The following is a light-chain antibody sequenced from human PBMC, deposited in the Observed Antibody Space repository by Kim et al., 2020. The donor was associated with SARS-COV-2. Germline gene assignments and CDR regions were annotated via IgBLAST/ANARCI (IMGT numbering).Light chain of an antibody. CDR3: QQYDSSPYT. Sequence: LAPGERLAHSGRADQSVSSSLLALYQQKPGQAPRLLISDASSRATGIPDRFSGSGCRTDFTLTISRLEPEEFAVYYCQQYDSSPYTFGQGTKLEI. V-gene: IGKV3-20*01. CDR1: QSVSSSL. J-gene: IGKJ2*01. CDR2: DAS.